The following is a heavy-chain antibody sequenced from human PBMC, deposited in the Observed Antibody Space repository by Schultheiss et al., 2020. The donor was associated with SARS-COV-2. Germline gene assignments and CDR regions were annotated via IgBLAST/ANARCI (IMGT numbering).Heavy chain of an antibody. CDR2: ISSSSSYI. Sequence: GSLRLSCAASGFTFSSYSMNWVRQAPGKGLEWVSSISSSSSYIYYADSVKGRFTISRDNAKNSLYLQMNSLRAEDTAVYYCARDSCSSTSCYGIDYWGQGTLVTVSS. D-gene: IGHD2-2*01. CDR1: GFTFSSYS. V-gene: IGHV3-21*01. CDR3: ARDSCSSTSCYGIDY. J-gene: IGHJ4*02.